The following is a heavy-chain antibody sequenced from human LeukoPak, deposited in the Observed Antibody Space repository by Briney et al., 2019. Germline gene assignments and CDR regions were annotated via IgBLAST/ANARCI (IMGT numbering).Heavy chain of an antibody. D-gene: IGHD2-15*01. J-gene: IGHJ5*02. Sequence: PSETLSLTCTVSGDSISSDTYYWSWIRQPAGKGLEWIGRIYASGNSNYNASLKSRVTISIDTSKNQFSLRLSCVIAAGTAVYYCAGTRRYCSGGSCYNWFDPWGQGTLVTVSS. CDR2: IYASGNS. V-gene: IGHV4-61*02. CDR3: AGTRRYCSGGSCYNWFDP. CDR1: GDSISSDTYY.